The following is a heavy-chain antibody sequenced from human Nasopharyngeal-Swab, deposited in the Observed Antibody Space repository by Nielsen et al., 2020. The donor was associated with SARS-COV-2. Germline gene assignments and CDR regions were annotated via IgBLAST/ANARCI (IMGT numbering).Heavy chain of an antibody. CDR2: ISGSGGST. D-gene: IGHD6-19*01. CDR1: GFTFSSYA. Sequence: GESLKISCAASGFTFSSYAMSWVRQAPGKGLEWVSAISGSGGSTYYADSVKGRFTISADKSISTAYLQWSSLKASDTAMYYCARPDGYSSGWYYFDYWGQGTLVTVSS. V-gene: IGHV3-23*01. J-gene: IGHJ4*02. CDR3: ARPDGYSSGWYYFDY.